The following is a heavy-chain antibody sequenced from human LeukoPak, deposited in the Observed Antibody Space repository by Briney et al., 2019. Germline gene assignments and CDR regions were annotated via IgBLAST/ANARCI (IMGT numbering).Heavy chain of an antibody. J-gene: IGHJ4*02. Sequence: GASVKVSCKASGYTFTSYDINWVRQATGQGLEWMGWMNPNSGNTGYAQKFQGRVTMTRNTSISTAYMELSSLRSEDTAVYYCARADYSDFWSGYYYFDYWGQGTLVTVSS. CDR1: GYTFTSYD. D-gene: IGHD3-3*01. CDR3: ARADYSDFWSGYYYFDY. V-gene: IGHV1-8*01. CDR2: MNPNSGNT.